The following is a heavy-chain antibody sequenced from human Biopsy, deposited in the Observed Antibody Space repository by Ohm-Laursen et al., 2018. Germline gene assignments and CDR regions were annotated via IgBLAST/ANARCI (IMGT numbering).Heavy chain of an antibody. Sequence: SETLSLTCVVFGKTFSDYQWSWIRQPPGKGLEWIGQINQAGTTNYNPSLKSRVSISADASKYEFSLRLTSVTAADTAVYLCGNEVHGRDYWGLGAQVTGSS. CDR2: INQAGTT. V-gene: IGHV4-34*08. CDR1: GKTFSDYQ. J-gene: IGHJ4*02. D-gene: IGHD2-15*01. CDR3: GNEVHGRDY.